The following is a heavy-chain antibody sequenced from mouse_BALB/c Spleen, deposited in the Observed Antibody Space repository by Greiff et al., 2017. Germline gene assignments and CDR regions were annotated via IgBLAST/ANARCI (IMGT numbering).Heavy chain of an antibody. J-gene: IGHJ4*01. V-gene: IGHV5-12-1*01. D-gene: IGHD2-4*01. CDR2: ISSGGGST. CDR1: GFAFSSYD. Sequence: EVKLVESGGGLVKPGGSLKLSCAASGFAFSSYDMSWVRQTPEKRLEWVAYISSGGGSTYYPDSVKGRFTISRDNAKNNLYLQMSSLKSEDTAMYYCARPYDYDHAMDYWGQGTSVTVSS. CDR3: ARPYDYDHAMDY.